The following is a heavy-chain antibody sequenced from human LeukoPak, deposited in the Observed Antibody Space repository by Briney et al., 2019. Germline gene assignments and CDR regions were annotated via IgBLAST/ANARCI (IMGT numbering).Heavy chain of an antibody. J-gene: IGHJ4*02. V-gene: IGHV3-48*03. CDR1: GFTFSSFQ. Sequence: GGSLRLSCPASGFTFSSFQGTWFRQAQGKGLEWILYITGSGSGIYYADSVKGRFTNSRDNAKNLVHLQTNSLRVEDTAVYFCARISGSGWYFDYWGQGTVVTVSS. D-gene: IGHD6-19*01. CDR2: ITGSGSGI. CDR3: ARISGSGWYFDY.